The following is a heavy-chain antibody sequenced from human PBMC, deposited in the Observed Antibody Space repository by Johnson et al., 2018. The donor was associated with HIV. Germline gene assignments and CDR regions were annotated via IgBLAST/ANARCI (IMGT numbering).Heavy chain of an antibody. D-gene: IGHD3-9*01. CDR2: ISYDGSNK. CDR3: AREIQYFTAFDI. V-gene: IGHV3-30*19. J-gene: IGHJ3*02. CDR1: GVTISSFG. Sequence: QMQLVESGGGVVQPGGSLRLSCAASGVTISSFGMHWVRQAPGKGLEWVAVISYDGSNKYYADSVKGRVTISRDDSKNTLYLRLNSLRPEDTAVYYCAREIQYFTAFDIWGQGTMVTVSS.